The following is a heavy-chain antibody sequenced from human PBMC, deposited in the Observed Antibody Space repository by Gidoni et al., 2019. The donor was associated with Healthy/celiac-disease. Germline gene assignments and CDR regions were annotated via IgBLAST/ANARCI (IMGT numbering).Heavy chain of an antibody. CDR3: AKALYDSFYWYFDL. CDR1: GFTFDDYA. CDR2: ITWNSGTI. V-gene: IGHV3-9*01. Sequence: EVQLVESGGGLVQPGRSLRLSCAASGFTFDDYAMHWVRQAPGKGLEWVSGITWNSGTIGYADSVKGRFTISRDNAKNSLYLQMNSLRAEDTALYYCAKALYDSFYWYFDLWGRGTLVTVSS. D-gene: IGHD3-22*01. J-gene: IGHJ2*01.